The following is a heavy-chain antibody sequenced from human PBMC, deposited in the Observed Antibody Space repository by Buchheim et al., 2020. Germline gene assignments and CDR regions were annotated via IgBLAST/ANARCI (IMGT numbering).Heavy chain of an antibody. Sequence: QAQLVASGGGVVQPGGSLRLSCAASGFALSSYGIHWVRQAPGKGLEWVTGIWFDGRDQYYADSVKGRFTISRDNSKNTLFLQMNSLRVEDTAVFYCVGDPPNSGYAFDIWGQGT. CDR2: IWFDGRDQ. V-gene: IGHV3-33*01. CDR1: GFALSSYG. D-gene: IGHD1-26*01. CDR3: VGDPPNSGYAFDI. J-gene: IGHJ3*02.